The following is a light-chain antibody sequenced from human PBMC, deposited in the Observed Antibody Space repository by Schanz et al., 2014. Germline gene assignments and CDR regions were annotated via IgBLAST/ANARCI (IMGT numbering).Light chain of an antibody. CDR1: NTDVGSTYL. CDR2: GGS. CDR3: CSYSHSRTFVL. Sequence: QSALTQPASVSASPGQSITISCTGTNTDVGSTYLVSWYQQHPGEAPKLLILGGSIRPLGISDRFSGSRSANTASLTISGLQAEDEATYYCCSYSHSRTFVLFGGGTKLTVL. V-gene: IGLV2-23*03. J-gene: IGLJ2*01.